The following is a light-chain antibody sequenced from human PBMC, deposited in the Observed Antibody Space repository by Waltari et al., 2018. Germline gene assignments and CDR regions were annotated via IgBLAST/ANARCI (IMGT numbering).Light chain of an antibody. J-gene: IGLJ3*02. CDR2: ENN. CDR3: QSYDHAFPVV. Sequence: TQPHPVSGSPGETVIISCTGSGGRLARNFVQWYQQRPGRAPAAVIYENNQRPSGVPDRFYGSIDGSSNSASLTISGLQSEDEADYYCQSYDHAFPVVFGGGTKLTVL. CDR1: GGRLARNF. V-gene: IGLV6-57*02.